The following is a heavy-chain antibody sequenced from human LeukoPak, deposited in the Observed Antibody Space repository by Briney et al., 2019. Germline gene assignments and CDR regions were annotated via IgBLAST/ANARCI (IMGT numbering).Heavy chain of an antibody. CDR2: VSYDGSNK. D-gene: IGHD2-2*01. J-gene: IGHJ4*02. CDR3: AKDGGCSSTTCYSPYYFDY. CDR1: GFTFSSYG. Sequence: PGGSLRLSCAASGFTFSSYGMHWVRQAPGKGLGWVAVVSYDGSNKYYADSVKGRFTISRVNSKNTLYLQMNSLRAEDTAVYYCAKDGGCSSTTCYSPYYFDYWGQGTLVTVSS. V-gene: IGHV3-30*18.